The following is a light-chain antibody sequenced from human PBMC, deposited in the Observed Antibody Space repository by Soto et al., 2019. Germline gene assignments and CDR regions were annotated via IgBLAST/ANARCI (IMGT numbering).Light chain of an antibody. Sequence: EMVLTQSPATLSLSPGERATLSCRASQSVSNYLAWYQQKPGQAPRLLIFDASNRATGIPPRFSGSGSGTAFSLTISSLEPEDSAIYYCQQRNFRPEITFGGGTKVEI. CDR2: DAS. J-gene: IGKJ4*01. V-gene: IGKV3-11*01. CDR3: QQRNFRPEIT. CDR1: QSVSNY.